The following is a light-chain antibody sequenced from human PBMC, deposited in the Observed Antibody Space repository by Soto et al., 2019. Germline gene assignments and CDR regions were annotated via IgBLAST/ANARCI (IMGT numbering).Light chain of an antibody. CDR3: QQYNSYSPWT. CDR1: QGISNW. V-gene: IGKV1-5*01. CDR2: HAS. Sequence: DIQMTPSPSTLSASIGDRVTIACRASQGISNWLAWYQQTPGKAPKLLILHASSLESGVPSRFSGSGSGTEFTLTISSLQSDDFATYYCQQYNSYSPWTFGQGTKVDIK. J-gene: IGKJ1*01.